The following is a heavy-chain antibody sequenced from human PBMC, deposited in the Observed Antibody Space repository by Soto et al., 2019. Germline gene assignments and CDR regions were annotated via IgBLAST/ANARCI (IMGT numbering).Heavy chain of an antibody. D-gene: IGHD6-13*01. V-gene: IGHV4-38-2*01. CDR1: GYSISNGYY. CDR2: IYHTGST. CDR3: ARRHSSNWYGLDY. J-gene: IGHJ4*02. Sequence: SETLSLTCAVTGYSISNGYYWGWIRQPPGKGLEWIGSIYHTGSTYYNPSLKSRVTISVDTSKNQFSLKLSSVTAADTAVYYCARRHSSNWYGLDYWGQGTLVTVSS.